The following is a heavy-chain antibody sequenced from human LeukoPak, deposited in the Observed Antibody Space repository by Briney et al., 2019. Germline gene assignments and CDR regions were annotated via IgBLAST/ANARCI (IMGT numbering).Heavy chain of an antibody. Sequence: GGSLRLSCAASGFTFSKYAMSWVRQAPGKGLEWVSGISDSGDSTYYADSVKGRFTISRDNSKNTLYLQMNSLRAEDTAIYYCAKTKIVATFFDYWGQGTLVTVSS. CDR1: GFTFSKYA. V-gene: IGHV3-23*01. CDR3: AKTKIVATFFDY. D-gene: IGHD5-12*01. J-gene: IGHJ4*02. CDR2: ISDSGDST.